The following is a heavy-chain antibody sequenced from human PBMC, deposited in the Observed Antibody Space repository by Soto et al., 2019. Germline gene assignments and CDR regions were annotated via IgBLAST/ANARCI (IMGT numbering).Heavy chain of an antibody. V-gene: IGHV3-23*01. Sequence: GGSLRLSCAASGFTFSSYAMSWVRQAPGKGLEWVSAISGSGGSTYYADSVKGRFTISRDNSKNTLYLQMNSLRAEDTAVYYCAKDMDGAAPPYYYGMDVWGQGTTVTVSS. D-gene: IGHD4-17*01. CDR3: AKDMDGAAPPYYYGMDV. CDR1: GFTFSSYA. CDR2: ISGSGGST. J-gene: IGHJ6*02.